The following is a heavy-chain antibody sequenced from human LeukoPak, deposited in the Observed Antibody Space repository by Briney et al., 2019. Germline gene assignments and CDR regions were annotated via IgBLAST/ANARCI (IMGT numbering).Heavy chain of an antibody. J-gene: IGHJ4*02. D-gene: IGHD3-22*01. Sequence: SVKVSCKASGGTFSSYAISWVRQAPGQGLEWMGGIIPIFGTANYAQKFQGRVTITADESTSTAYMELSGLRSEDTAVYYCAIHYYDSSGYSYYFDYWGQGTLVTVSS. CDR2: IIPIFGTA. V-gene: IGHV1-69*13. CDR3: AIHYYDSSGYSYYFDY. CDR1: GGTFSSYA.